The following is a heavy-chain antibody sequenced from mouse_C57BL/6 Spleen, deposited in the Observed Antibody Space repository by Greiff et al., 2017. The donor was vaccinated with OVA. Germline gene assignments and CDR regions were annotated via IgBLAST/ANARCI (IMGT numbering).Heavy chain of an antibody. V-gene: IGHV1-80*01. D-gene: IGHD1-1*01. CDR2: IYPGDGDT. CDR3: ARYYYGSSYEWYFDV. Sequence: QVQLQQSGAELVKPGASVKISCKASGYAFSSYWMNWVKQRPGKGLEWIGQIYPGDGDTNYNGKFKGKATLTADKSSSTAYMQLSSLTSEDSAVYFCARYYYGSSYEWYFDVWGTGTTVTVSS. CDR1: GYAFSSYW. J-gene: IGHJ1*03.